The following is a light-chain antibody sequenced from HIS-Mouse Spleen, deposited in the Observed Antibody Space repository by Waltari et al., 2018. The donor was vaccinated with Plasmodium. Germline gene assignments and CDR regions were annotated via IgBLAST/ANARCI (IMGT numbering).Light chain of an antibody. CDR1: QSVSSSY. V-gene: IGKV3-20*01. CDR2: GAS. Sequence: EIVLTQSPGTLSLSPGERATISCRASQSVSSSYLAWYQQKPGQAPRLLIYGASSRATGIPDRFSGSGSGTDFTLTLSRLEPEDFAVYYCQQYGSSPYTFGQGTKLEIK. J-gene: IGKJ2*01. CDR3: QQYGSSPYT.